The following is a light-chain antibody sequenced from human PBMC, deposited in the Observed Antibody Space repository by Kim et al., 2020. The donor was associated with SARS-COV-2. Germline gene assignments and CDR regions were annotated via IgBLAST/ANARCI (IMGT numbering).Light chain of an antibody. V-gene: IGKV1-16*01. CDR1: HDISNH. CDR2: DAS. J-gene: IGKJ4*01. CDR3: QQFRSFPLT. Sequence: DIQVTQSPSSLSAPVGDRVTITCRASHDISNHLSWFQQKPGKAPKSLIYDASNLQSGVPSRFSGSGSGTDYTLTIKSLQPEDSAIYYCQQFRSFPLTFGGGTKVDIK.